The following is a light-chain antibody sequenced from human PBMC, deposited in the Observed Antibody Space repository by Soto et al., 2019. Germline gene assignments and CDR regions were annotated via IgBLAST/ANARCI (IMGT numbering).Light chain of an antibody. CDR1: QSARSS. CDR2: DVS. CDR3: QQYNNWPPT. J-gene: IGKJ5*01. V-gene: IGKV3-15*01. Sequence: EVVMTQSPATLSVSPGERATLSCRASQSARSSLGWYQQKPGQPPRLLIHDVSIRAPGIPARFNGSGSGTEFTITISSLPSEDFAVYYCQQYNNWPPTFGQGTRLEI.